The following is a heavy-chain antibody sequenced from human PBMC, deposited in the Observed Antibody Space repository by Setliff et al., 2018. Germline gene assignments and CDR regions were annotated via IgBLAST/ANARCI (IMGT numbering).Heavy chain of an antibody. J-gene: IGHJ4*02. V-gene: IGHV1-18*01. D-gene: IGHD2-2*01. CDR1: GYTFSDYG. Sequence: ASVKVSCKASGYTFSDYGITWVRQAPGQGLEWMGWISSYNDITNYAQRFQGRVTLTTDMSTSAAYMELRSLGSDDTAVYYCSRLVRYCTTTSCQRLSGDEYWGQGTLVTVSS. CDR2: ISSYNDIT. CDR3: SRLVRYCTTTSCQRLSGDEY.